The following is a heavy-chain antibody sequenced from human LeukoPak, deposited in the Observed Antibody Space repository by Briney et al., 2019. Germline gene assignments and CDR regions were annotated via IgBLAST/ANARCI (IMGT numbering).Heavy chain of an antibody. CDR3: ARYSSNFKIFDY. D-gene: IGHD6-13*01. J-gene: IGHJ4*02. CDR2: TYYSSKWFN. Sequence: SQTLSLICAMSGDSVSSNSAAWNWIRQSPSRGLEWLGRTYYSSKWFNDYAVYVKGRITINTDTSTNQFSLHLNSVTPTDTAVYYCARYSSNFKIFDYWGQGTLGTVSS. V-gene: IGHV6-1*01. CDR1: GDSVSSNSAA.